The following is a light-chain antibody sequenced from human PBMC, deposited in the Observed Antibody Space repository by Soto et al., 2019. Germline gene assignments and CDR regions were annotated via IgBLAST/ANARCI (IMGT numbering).Light chain of an antibody. Sequence: EIVLTQSPGTLSLSPGERATRSCRASQSVNSNYLAWHQQKPGQAPRLLIYGVSSRATGIPDRFSGSGSGTDFTLTISRLEPEDFAVYYCQQYGNSGVTFGPGTKVDIK. CDR2: GVS. V-gene: IGKV3-20*01. J-gene: IGKJ3*01. CDR1: QSVNSNY. CDR3: QQYGNSGVT.